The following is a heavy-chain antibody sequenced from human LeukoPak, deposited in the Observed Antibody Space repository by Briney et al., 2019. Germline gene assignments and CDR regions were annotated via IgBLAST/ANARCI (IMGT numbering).Heavy chain of an antibody. CDR1: GGTFSSYA. Sequence: PVKVSCKASGGTFSSYAISWVRQAPGQGLEWMGRIIPILGIANYAQKFQGRVTITADKSTSTAYMELSSLRSEDTAVYYCAKGARSYDFWSAKSPNWFDPWGQGTLVTVSS. V-gene: IGHV1-69*04. CDR2: IIPILGIA. CDR3: AKGARSYDFWSAKSPNWFDP. J-gene: IGHJ5*02. D-gene: IGHD3-3*01.